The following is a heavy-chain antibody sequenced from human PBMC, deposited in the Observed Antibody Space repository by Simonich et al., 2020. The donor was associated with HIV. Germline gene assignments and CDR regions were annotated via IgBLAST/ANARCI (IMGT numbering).Heavy chain of an antibody. CDR2: VYYSGRT. J-gene: IGHJ4*02. CDR1: GGSISSSSYY. Sequence: QLQLQESGPALVKPSETLSLTCTVSGGSISSSSYYWGWFRQPPGKGLAWIGSVYYSGRTYNNPSLKSRVTISVDTSKNQFSLKLSSVTAADTAVYYCVRRIAATATHYFDYWGQETLVTVSS. D-gene: IGHD6-13*01. CDR3: VRRIAATATHYFDY. V-gene: IGHV4-39*01.